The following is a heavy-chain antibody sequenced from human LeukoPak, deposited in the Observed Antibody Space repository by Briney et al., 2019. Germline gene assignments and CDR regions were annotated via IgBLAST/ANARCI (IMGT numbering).Heavy chain of an antibody. D-gene: IGHD3-10*01. CDR2: ISVYNGDT. CDR3: ARMRDSYAGNYLDY. CDR1: GYTFTSYG. Sequence: ASVKVSCKASGYTFTSYGISWVRQAPGQGLEWMGWISVYNGDTKYAQKLQGRVTMTTDTSTSTAYMELGSLRSDDSAVYYCARMRDSYAGNYLDYWGQGTLVTVSS. V-gene: IGHV1-18*01. J-gene: IGHJ4*02.